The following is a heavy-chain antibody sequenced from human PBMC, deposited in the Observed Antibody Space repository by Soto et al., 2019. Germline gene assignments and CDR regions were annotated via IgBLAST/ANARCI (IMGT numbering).Heavy chain of an antibody. CDR1: VFTFSSYS. CDR2: ISSSSTI. J-gene: IGHJ6*02. Sequence: GSLRLSCAASVFTFSSYSMNWVRQAPGKGLEWVSYISSSSTIYYADSVKGRFTISRDNAKNSLYLQMNSLRDEDTAVYYCARFAAAGTPTYYYYYGMDVWGQGTTVTVS. D-gene: IGHD6-13*01. V-gene: IGHV3-48*02. CDR3: ARFAAAGTPTYYYYYGMDV.